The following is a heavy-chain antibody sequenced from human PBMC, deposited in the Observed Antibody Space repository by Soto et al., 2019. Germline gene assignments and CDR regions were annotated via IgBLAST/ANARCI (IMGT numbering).Heavy chain of an antibody. CDR3: AREDSIIIPAVSDF. CDR1: GFAFNNYG. Sequence: GSLRLSCTVSGFAFNNYGINWVRQAPGKGLEWVSSISKSDYTYYSDSVKGRFTISRDNAKNSVSLQMNTLRVEDTAVYYCAREDSIIIPAVSDFCGHGTLVNVSS. V-gene: IGHV3-21*01. D-gene: IGHD2-2*01. J-gene: IGHJ4*01. CDR2: ISKSDYT.